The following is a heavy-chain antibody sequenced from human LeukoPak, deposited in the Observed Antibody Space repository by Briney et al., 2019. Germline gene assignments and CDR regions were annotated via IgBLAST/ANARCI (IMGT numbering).Heavy chain of an antibody. D-gene: IGHD2-2*01. CDR3: ARDFKQYRLLFWTALSDAFDI. CDR2: ISSSSSTI. Sequence: PGGSLRLSCAASGFTFSSYSMNWVRQAPGKGLEWVSYISSSSSTIYYADSVKGRFTVSRDNAKNSLYLQMNRLRDEDTAVYYCARDFKQYRLLFWTALSDAFDIWGQGTMVTVSS. V-gene: IGHV3-48*02. J-gene: IGHJ3*02. CDR1: GFTFSSYS.